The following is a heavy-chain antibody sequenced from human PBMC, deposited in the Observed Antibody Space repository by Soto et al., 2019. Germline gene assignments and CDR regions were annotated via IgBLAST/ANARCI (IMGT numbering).Heavy chain of an antibody. CDR1: GGSIISRDSY. Sequence: SETLSLTSTVSGGSIISRDSYWGWIRQPPGKGLEWTGSFHYSGSTYYNPSLRSRVTISVDTSKNQLSLRVTSVTAADTAVYYCARGFGRYHFDYWGQGTLVTVSS. D-gene: IGHD3-16*01. CDR2: FHYSGST. J-gene: IGHJ4*02. V-gene: IGHV4-39*01. CDR3: ARGFGRYHFDY.